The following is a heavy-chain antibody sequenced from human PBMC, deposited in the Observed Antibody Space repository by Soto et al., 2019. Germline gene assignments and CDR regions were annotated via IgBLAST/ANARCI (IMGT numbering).Heavy chain of an antibody. V-gene: IGHV3-48*01. Sequence: GGSLRLSCAASGFTFSSYSMNWVRQAPGKGLEWVSYISSSSSTIYYADSVKGRFTISRDNAKNSLYLQMNSLRAEDTAVYYCARRRAGRWTTVTGDAFDIWGQGTMVTVSS. CDR1: GFTFSSYS. CDR2: ISSSSSTI. J-gene: IGHJ3*02. D-gene: IGHD4-17*01. CDR3: ARRRAGRWTTVTGDAFDI.